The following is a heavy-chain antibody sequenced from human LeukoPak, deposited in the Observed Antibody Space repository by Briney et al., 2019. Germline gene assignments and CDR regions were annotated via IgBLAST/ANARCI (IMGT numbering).Heavy chain of an antibody. D-gene: IGHD5-18*01. CDR1: GGSVSSSGYF. Sequence: SETLSLTCTVSGGSVSSSGYFWGWIRQPPGKGLEWIGNIYYSGSTYYNPSLKSRLTISVDTSKNQFSLKLSSVTAADTAIYYCARLPHSYHTDYWCQGTLVIVSS. CDR2: IYYSGST. V-gene: IGHV4-39*01. J-gene: IGHJ4*02. CDR3: ARLPHSYHTDY.